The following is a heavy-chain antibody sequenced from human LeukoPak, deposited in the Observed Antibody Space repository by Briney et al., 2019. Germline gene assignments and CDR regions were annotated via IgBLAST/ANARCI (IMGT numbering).Heavy chain of an antibody. CDR3: ASSGGNYYYYGMDV. V-gene: IGHV1-8*01. CDR1: GYTFTSYD. CDR2: MNPNSGNT. Sequence: ASVEVSCKASGYTFTSYDINWVRQATGQGLEWMGWMNPNSGNTGYAQKFQGRVTMTRNTSISTAYMELSSLRSEDTAVYYRASSGGNYYYYGMDVWGQGTTVTVPS. J-gene: IGHJ6*02. D-gene: IGHD3-16*01.